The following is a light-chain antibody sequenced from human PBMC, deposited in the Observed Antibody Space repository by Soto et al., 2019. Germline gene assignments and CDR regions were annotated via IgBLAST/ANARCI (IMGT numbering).Light chain of an antibody. CDR1: QSISSTY. CDR2: GAS. Sequence: EILLTQSPDALAVSPGEVATLSCRASQSISSTYLAWYQQKPGQAPRLLIYGASSRATGIPDRFSGSGSGTEFTLTISTLQSEDVAVYYCQQYNQWPPYTFGQGTKVDI. CDR3: QQYNQWPPYT. V-gene: IGKV3D-15*01. J-gene: IGKJ2*01.